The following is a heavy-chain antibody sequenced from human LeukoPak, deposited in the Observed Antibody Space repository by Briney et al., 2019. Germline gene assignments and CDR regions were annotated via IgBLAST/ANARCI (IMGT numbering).Heavy chain of an antibody. D-gene: IGHD6-6*01. CDR2: ISAYNGNT. CDR3: ARVPIAARHRGWYFDL. Sequence: ASVKVSCKASGYTFTSYGISWVRQAPGQGLEWMGWISAYNGNTNYAQKLQGRVTMTTDTSTSTAYMELRSLRSDDTAVYYCARVPIAARHRGWYFDLWGRGTLVTVSS. CDR1: GYTFTSYG. V-gene: IGHV1-18*01. J-gene: IGHJ2*01.